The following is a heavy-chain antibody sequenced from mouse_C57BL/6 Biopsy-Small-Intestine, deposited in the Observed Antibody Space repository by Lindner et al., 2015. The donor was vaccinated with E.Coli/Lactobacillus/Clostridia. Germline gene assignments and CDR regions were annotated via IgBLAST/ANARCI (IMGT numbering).Heavy chain of an antibody. CDR3: ATNPWYYDSSGYLPFDY. CDR1: EYTLTELS. D-gene: IGHD2-4*01. V-gene: IGHV1-36*01. Sequence: SVKVSCKVSEYTLTELSMHWVRQAPGKGLEWMGRFDPEDGETIYTQKFQGRVTMTEDTSTDTAYMELSSLRSEDTAVYYCATNPWYYDSSGYLPFDYWGQGTLVTVSS. J-gene: IGHJ4*01. CDR2: FDPEDGET.